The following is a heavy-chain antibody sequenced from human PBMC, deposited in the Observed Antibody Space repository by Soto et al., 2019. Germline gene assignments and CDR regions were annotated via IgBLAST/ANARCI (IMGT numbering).Heavy chain of an antibody. Sequence: PSETLSLTCTVSGGSISSYYWSWIRQPPGKGLEWIGYIYYSGSTNYNPSLKSRVTISVDTSKNQFSLKLSSVTAADTAVYYCARAKHSHGYFVDWGQGTLVTVSS. CDR3: ARAKHSHGYFVD. CDR1: GGSISSYY. CDR2: IYYSGST. V-gene: IGHV4-59*01. D-gene: IGHD5-18*01. J-gene: IGHJ4*02.